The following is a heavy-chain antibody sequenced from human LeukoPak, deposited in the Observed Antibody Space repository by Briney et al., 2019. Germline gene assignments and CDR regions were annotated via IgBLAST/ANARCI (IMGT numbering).Heavy chain of an antibody. J-gene: IGHJ4*02. CDR3: AKENRGSFSPLDY. V-gene: IGHV3-23*01. CDR2: ISGSGGST. D-gene: IGHD1-26*01. CDR1: GFTFSSYA. Sequence: GGSLRLSCAASGFTFSSYAMSWVRQAPGKGLEWVSAISGSGGSTYYADSVRGRFTISRDNSRNTLYLQMNSLRAEDTAVYYCAKENRGSFSPLDYWGQGTLVTVSS.